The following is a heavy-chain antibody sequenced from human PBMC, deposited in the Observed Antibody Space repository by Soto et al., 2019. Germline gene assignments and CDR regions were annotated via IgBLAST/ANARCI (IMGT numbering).Heavy chain of an antibody. Sequence: GGSQRLSYAASGFTFSSYAMSWVRQAPGKGLEWVSAISGSGGSTYYADSVKGRFTISRDNSKNTLYLQMNSLRAEDTAVYYCAKDRYYDFWSGLNYFDYWGQGTLVTVSS. D-gene: IGHD3-3*01. CDR1: GFTFSSYA. CDR2: ISGSGGST. J-gene: IGHJ4*02. CDR3: AKDRYYDFWSGLNYFDY. V-gene: IGHV3-23*01.